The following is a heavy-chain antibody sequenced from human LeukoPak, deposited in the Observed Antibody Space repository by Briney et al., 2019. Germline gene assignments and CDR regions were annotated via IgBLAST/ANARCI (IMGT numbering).Heavy chain of an antibody. CDR3: ARGGVYRAFDI. D-gene: IGHD1-26*01. Sequence: PSETLSLTCTVSGGSISSYYWSWIRQPPGKGLEWIGYIYYSGSTNYNPSLKGRVTISVDTSKNQFSLKLSSVTAADTAVYYCARGGVYRAFDIWGQGTMVTVSS. V-gene: IGHV4-59*01. J-gene: IGHJ3*02. CDR1: GGSISSYY. CDR2: IYYSGST.